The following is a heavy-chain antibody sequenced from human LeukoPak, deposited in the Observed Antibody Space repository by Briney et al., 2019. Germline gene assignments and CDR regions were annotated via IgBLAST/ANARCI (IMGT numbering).Heavy chain of an antibody. CDR2: INPNSGGT. CDR3: ARGRAAAGTYYYYGMDV. CDR1: GYTFTGYY. Sequence: ASVKVSCKASGYTFTGYYMHWVRQAPGQGLEWMGLINPNSGGTNYAQKFQGWVTMTRDTSISTAYMELSRLRSDDTAVYYCARGRAAAGTYYYYGMDVWGQGTTVTVSS. D-gene: IGHD6-13*01. J-gene: IGHJ6*02. V-gene: IGHV1-2*04.